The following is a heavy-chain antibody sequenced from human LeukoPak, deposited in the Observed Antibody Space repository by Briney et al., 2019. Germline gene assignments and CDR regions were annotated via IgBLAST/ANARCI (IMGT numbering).Heavy chain of an antibody. CDR1: GFTSSTYW. Sequence: PGGSLRLSRAACGFTSSTYWMHGGRQAPGKGLVWVSRIKSDGSSTSYADSVKGRFTISRDNARNTLFLQMNSLRAEDTAVYYCARYYYDSSRGAYWGQGTLVTVSS. J-gene: IGHJ4*02. V-gene: IGHV3-74*01. CDR3: ARYYYDSSRGAY. D-gene: IGHD3-22*01. CDR2: IKSDGSST.